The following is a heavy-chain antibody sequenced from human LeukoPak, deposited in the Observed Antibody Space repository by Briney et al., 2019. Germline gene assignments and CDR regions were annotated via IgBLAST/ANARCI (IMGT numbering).Heavy chain of an antibody. V-gene: IGHV4-4*07. D-gene: IGHD2-21*01. CDR1: GGSLSSYY. CDR3: AREGGDHCGGDCYTYYFDY. Sequence: SETLSLTCTVSGGSLSSYYWSWVRQPAGKGLEWIGRIYTSGSTTYNPSFKSRVTMSVDTSKNQFSLKLSSVTAADTAVYYCAREGGDHCGGDCYTYYFDYWGQGTLVTVSS. CDR2: IYTSGST. J-gene: IGHJ4*02.